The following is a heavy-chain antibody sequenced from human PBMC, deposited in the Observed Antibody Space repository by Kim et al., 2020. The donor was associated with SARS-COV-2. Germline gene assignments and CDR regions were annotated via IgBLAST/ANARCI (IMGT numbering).Heavy chain of an antibody. CDR1: GYTFNDYD. V-gene: IGHV7-4-1*02. CDR3: VRQGDYREHFQL. Sequence: ASVKVSCKAFGYTFNDYDVNWVRQAPGQGLEGMGWIKPNTGNPTYDQAFTGRFVFSLHTSVSTAYLQISSLKAAETAVYLCVRQGDYREHFQLWGQGTLV. J-gene: IGHJ1*01. CDR2: IKPNTGNP. D-gene: IGHD4-17*01.